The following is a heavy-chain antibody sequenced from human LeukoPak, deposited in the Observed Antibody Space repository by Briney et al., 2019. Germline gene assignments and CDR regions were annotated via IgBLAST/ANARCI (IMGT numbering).Heavy chain of an antibody. CDR1: GGSITGKNDY. Sequence: SSETLSLTCTVSGGSITGKNDYWGWIRQTPGKGLEWIGTVVHTGNTHYNPSLKSRTNISVDTSKNQFSLNLNSVTAADTALYYCARHGILTDHSVRFWGQGILVTVSA. J-gene: IGHJ4*02. CDR3: ARHGILTDHSVRF. CDR2: VVHTGNT. D-gene: IGHD3-9*01. V-gene: IGHV4-39*01.